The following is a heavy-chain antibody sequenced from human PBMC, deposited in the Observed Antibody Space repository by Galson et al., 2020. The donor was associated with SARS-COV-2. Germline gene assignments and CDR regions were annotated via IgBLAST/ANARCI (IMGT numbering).Heavy chain of an antibody. CDR1: AGSFGSYA. Sequence: SVKVSCKASAGSFGSYAISWVRQAPGQGLEWMGGIIPIFGTTNYAQKFQGRLTITADRYTSTAYMELSSLRSEDTAVYYCARRRFYCSRGNCYEYYFDYWGQGTLVSVSS. V-gene: IGHV1-69*06. CDR2: IIPIFGTT. CDR3: ARRRFYCSRGNCYEYYFDY. J-gene: IGHJ4*02. D-gene: IGHD2-15*01.